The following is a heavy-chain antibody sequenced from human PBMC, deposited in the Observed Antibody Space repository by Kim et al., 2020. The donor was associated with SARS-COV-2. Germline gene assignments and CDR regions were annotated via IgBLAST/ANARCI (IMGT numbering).Heavy chain of an antibody. CDR1: GGSFSGYY. J-gene: IGHJ6*02. CDR3: ARGRVVAAAGILIHYYYYYGMDV. D-gene: IGHD6-13*01. CDR2: INHSGST. Sequence: SETLSLTCAVYGGSFSGYYWSWIRQPPGKGLEWIGEINHSGSTNYNPSLKSRVTISVDTSKNQFSLKLSSVTAADTAVYYCARGRVVAAAGILIHYYYYYGMDVWGQGTTVTVSS. V-gene: IGHV4-34*01.